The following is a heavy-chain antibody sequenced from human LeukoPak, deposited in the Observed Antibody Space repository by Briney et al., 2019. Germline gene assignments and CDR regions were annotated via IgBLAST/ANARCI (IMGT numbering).Heavy chain of an antibody. D-gene: IGHD3-22*01. CDR2: IYPGDSET. Sequence: GGSLKISCKGSGYSFTSYWIGWVRQMPGKGLEWMGIIYPGDSETRYSPYFQGQVTISADKYISTAYLQWSSLKASDTAMYYCARLGRYYYDSSAYYYWGQGTLVTVSS. CDR1: GYSFTSYW. J-gene: IGHJ4*02. V-gene: IGHV5-51*01. CDR3: ARLGRYYYDSSAYYY.